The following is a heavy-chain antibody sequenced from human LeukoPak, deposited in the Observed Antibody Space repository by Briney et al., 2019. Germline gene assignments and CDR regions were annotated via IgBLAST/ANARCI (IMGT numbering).Heavy chain of an antibody. J-gene: IGHJ3*02. V-gene: IGHV3-30-3*01. Sequence: GGSLRLSCAASGFTFSSYAMHWVRQAPGKGPEWVAVISYDGSNKYYADSVKGRFTISRDNSKNTLYLQMNSLRAEDTAVYYCARAPQLVDAFDIWGQGTMVTVSS. CDR3: ARAPQLVDAFDI. D-gene: IGHD6-13*01. CDR2: ISYDGSNK. CDR1: GFTFSSYA.